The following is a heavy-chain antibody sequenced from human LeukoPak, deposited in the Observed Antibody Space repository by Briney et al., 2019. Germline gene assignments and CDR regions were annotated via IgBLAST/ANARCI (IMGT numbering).Heavy chain of an antibody. CDR3: ARGPSSRGVIIKNYYYYGMDV. Sequence: KPSETLSLTCTVSGGSVSSGSYYWGWIRQPPGKGLECTGYIYYSGSTNYNPSLKSRVTISVDTSKNQFSLKLSSVTAADTAVYYCARGPSSRGVIIKNYYYYGMDVWGKGTTVTVSS. CDR1: GGSVSSGSYY. D-gene: IGHD3-10*01. J-gene: IGHJ6*04. V-gene: IGHV4-61*01. CDR2: IYYSGST.